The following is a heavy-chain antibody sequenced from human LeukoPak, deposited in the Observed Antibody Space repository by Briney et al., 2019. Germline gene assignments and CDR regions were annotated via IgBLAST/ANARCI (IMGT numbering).Heavy chain of an antibody. Sequence: GGSLRLSCAASGFTFDDYGMSWVRQAPGKGLEWVSGINWNGASTGYADSVKGRFTISRDNAKNSLYLQMNSLRAEDTALYYCARAYNYYDSSGYYSHFDYWGQGTLVTVSS. CDR3: ARAYNYYDSSGYYSHFDY. CDR2: INWNGAST. D-gene: IGHD3-22*01. J-gene: IGHJ4*02. CDR1: GFTFDDYG. V-gene: IGHV3-20*04.